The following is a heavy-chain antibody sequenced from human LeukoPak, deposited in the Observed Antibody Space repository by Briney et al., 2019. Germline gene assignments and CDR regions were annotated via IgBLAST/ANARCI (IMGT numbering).Heavy chain of an antibody. D-gene: IGHD3-22*01. J-gene: IGHJ3*02. V-gene: IGHV3-66*01. CDR3: ARDSGGYYYDSSVRAFDI. CDR1: GFTVSSNY. Sequence: GGSLRLSCAASGFTVSSNYMSWVRQAPGKGLEWGSVIYSGGSTYYADSVKGRFTISRDNSKNTLYLQMNSLRAEDAAVYYCARDSGGYYYDSSVRAFDIWGQGTMVTVSS. CDR2: IYSGGST.